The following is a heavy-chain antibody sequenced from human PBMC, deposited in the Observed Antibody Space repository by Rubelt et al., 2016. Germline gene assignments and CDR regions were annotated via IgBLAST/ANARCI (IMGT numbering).Heavy chain of an antibody. CDR3: AKGSGLYSSGWTVDY. V-gene: IGHV3-23*04. Sequence: EVQLVESGGGLVQPGRSLRLSCAASGFTFDDYAMHWVRQAPGKGLEWVSAISGSGGSTYYADSVKGRFTISRDNSKNTLYLQMNSLRAEDTAVYYCAKGSGLYSSGWTVDYWGQGTLVTVSS. D-gene: IGHD6-19*01. CDR2: ISGSGGST. J-gene: IGHJ4*02. CDR1: GFTFDDYA.